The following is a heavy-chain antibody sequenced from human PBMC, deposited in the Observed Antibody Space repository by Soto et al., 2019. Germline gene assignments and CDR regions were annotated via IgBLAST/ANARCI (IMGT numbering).Heavy chain of an antibody. CDR1: GYTFTSYA. D-gene: IGHD2-15*01. V-gene: IGHV1-3*01. Sequence: QVQLVQSGAEVKKPGASVKVSCKASGYTFTSYAMHWVRQAPGQRLEWMGWINAGNGNTKYSQKFQGRVTITRDTSASTAYMALSSLRSEDTAVYYCARGPGGPDGPGDYWGQGTLFTVSS. CDR2: INAGNGNT. CDR3: ARGPGGPDGPGDY. J-gene: IGHJ4*02.